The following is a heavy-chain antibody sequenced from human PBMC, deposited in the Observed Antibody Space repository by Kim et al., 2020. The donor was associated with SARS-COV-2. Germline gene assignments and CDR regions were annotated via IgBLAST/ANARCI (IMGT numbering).Heavy chain of an antibody. J-gene: IGHJ5*02. CDR3: ARGHLDHGGLDL. CDR1: GYRFTSHA. Sequence: ASVKVSCKASGYRFTSHAINWVRQAPGQGLEWMGWININTGNPTYAQAFTGPFVFPLDTSVSTAYLQISSLKSDDTAVYYCARGHLDHGGLDLWGQGTLVTVSS. CDR2: ININTGNP. V-gene: IGHV7-4-1*02. D-gene: IGHD1-1*01.